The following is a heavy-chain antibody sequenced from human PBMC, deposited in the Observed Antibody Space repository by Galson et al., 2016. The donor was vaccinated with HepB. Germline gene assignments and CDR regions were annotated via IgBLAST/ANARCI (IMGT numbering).Heavy chain of an antibody. CDR2: ISYDGSDK. CDR3: AREGYSSSWSPGAFDI. V-gene: IGHV3-30-3*01. J-gene: IGHJ3*02. D-gene: IGHD6-13*01. CDR1: GFTFSNYA. Sequence: SLRLSCAASGFTFSNYAMHWVRQAPGKGLEWVAVISYDGSDKYYADSMKGRFTISRDNSKNTLYLQMNSLRVEDTAVYYCAREGYSSSWSPGAFDIWGQGTMVTVSS.